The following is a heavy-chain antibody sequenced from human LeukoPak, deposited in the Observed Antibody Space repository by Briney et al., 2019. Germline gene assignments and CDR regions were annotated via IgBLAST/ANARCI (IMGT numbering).Heavy chain of an antibody. D-gene: IGHD6-19*01. CDR2: IYRSGST. CDR1: GYSISNGYY. CDR3: ARRHSSGWFYY. V-gene: IGHV4-38-2*02. Sequence: SETLSLTCTVSGYSISNGYYWDWIRQPPGRGREWIGNIYRSGSTSYNPSLMSRVTISVDTSKNQFSLKVNSVTAADTAVYYCARRHSSGWFYYWGQGTLVTVSS. J-gene: IGHJ4*02.